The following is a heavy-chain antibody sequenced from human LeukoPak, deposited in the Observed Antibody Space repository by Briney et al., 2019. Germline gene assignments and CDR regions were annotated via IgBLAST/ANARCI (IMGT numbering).Heavy chain of an antibody. CDR3: ARGSMVRGVILVIDY. V-gene: IGHV1-2*02. CDR1: GYTFTAYY. D-gene: IGHD3-10*01. CDR2: INPNSGVT. Sequence: ASVKASSKASGYTFTAYYVNWVRQAAGHGLEWMGWINPNSGVTNHAQKFQGRVTMTRDTSISTAYMELSRLRSDDTAVYYCARGSMVRGVILVIDYWGQGTLVTVSS. J-gene: IGHJ4*02.